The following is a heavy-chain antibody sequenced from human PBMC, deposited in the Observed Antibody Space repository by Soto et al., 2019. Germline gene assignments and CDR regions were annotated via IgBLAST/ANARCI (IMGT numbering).Heavy chain of an antibody. D-gene: IGHD2-2*01. J-gene: IGHJ4*02. V-gene: IGHV1-18*01. Sequence: QVQLVQSGAEVKKPGASVKVSCKASGYTFTSYGLSWVRQAPGQGLEWMGWINPYNGNTKDTQKLQGRVTMTTDTSTSTANMERRSLRSDDTAVYYCAREYCDSTRCFLPDYWGQGALVTVSS. CDR3: AREYCDSTRCFLPDY. CDR1: GYTFTSYG. CDR2: INPYNGNT.